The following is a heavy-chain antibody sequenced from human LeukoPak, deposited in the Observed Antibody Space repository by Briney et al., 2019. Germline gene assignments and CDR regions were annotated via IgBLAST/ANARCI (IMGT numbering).Heavy chain of an antibody. CDR3: AILSQKFLVWSPKRGRETNYFDT. V-gene: IGHV4-4*02. Sequence: SETLSLTCAVSGGSISSSNWWSWVRQPPGKGLEWIGEIYHSGNTNYNPSLKSRVTILEDKSKNQFSLKLSSVTAADTAVYYCAILSQKFLVWSPKRGRETNYFDTGGQEPLVTVPS. CDR2: IYHSGNT. CDR1: GGSISSSNW. J-gene: IGHJ4*02. D-gene: IGHD3-3*01.